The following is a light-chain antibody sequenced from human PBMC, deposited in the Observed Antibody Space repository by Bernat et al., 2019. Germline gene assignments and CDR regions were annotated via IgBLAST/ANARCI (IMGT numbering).Light chain of an antibody. J-gene: IGKJ1*01. CDR1: ESLVHSNGNTY. Sequence: DIVMTQTPLFSPVTLGQPASISCRSSESLVHSNGNTYLTWLHQRPGQPPRLLIYRISNRFSGVPDRFSGSGAGTDFTLKISSVEADDVGVYYGMQATHCPWTFGQGTKVEIK. CDR2: RIS. CDR3: MQATHCPWT. V-gene: IGKV2-24*01.